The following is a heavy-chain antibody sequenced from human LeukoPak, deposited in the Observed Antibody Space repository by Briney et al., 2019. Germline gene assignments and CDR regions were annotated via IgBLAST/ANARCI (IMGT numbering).Heavy chain of an antibody. CDR3: ARRGGLTDAFDI. D-gene: IGHD2-15*01. CDR2: IYPGDSDT. Sequence: WIRQPPGKGLEWIGIIYPGDSDTRYSPSFQGQVTISADKSITTAYLQWSSLKASDTAMYYCARRGGLTDAFDIWGQGTMVTVSS. J-gene: IGHJ3*02. V-gene: IGHV5-51*01.